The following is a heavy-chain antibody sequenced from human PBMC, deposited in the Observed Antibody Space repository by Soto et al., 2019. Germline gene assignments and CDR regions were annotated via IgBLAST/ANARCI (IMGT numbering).Heavy chain of an antibody. Sequence: QLQLQESGPGLVKPSETLSLTCSVSDDSINSDKYYWVWIRQPPGTGLEWIGSMYYRGNAYYNPSLQPRVTISLDKSKSQFSLKLNSVTAADSAVYFCARLEGLATISYYFDFWGPGALVTVSS. CDR3: ARLEGLATISYYFDF. CDR2: MYYRGNA. V-gene: IGHV4-39*01. D-gene: IGHD3-9*01. CDR1: DDSINSDKYY. J-gene: IGHJ4*02.